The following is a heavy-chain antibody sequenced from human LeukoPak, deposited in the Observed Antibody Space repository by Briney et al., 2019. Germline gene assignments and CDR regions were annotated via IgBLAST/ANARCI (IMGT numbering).Heavy chain of an antibody. CDR3: AKEWYSGSWYNTPAY. V-gene: IGHV3-23*01. D-gene: IGHD6-13*01. CDR2: ISTSGGST. Sequence: GGSLRLSCAASGFTFSTYAMTWVRQAPGKGPEWVSSISTSGGSTNYADSGKGRFTISRDNSKNTLYLQMNSLRAEDTAVYYCAKEWYSGSWYNTPAYWGQGSLVTVSS. CDR1: GFTFSTYA. J-gene: IGHJ4*02.